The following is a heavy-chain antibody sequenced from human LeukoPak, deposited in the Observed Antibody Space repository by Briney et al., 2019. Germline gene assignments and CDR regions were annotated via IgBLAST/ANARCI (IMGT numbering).Heavy chain of an antibody. CDR3: ARSIVPGTRKIDY. Sequence: PSETLSLTCTVSGGSISSSSYYWDWIRQPPGKGLEWIGNIYYNGDTYYNSSLKSRVTISVDTSKNQFSLKLSSVTAADTAVYYCARSIVPGTRKIDYWGQGTPGTVSS. D-gene: IGHD6-19*01. CDR2: IYYNGDT. J-gene: IGHJ4*02. CDR1: GGSISSSSYY. V-gene: IGHV4-39*01.